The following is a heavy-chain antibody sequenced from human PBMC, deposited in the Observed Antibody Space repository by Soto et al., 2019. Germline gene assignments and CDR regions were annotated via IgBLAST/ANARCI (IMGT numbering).Heavy chain of an antibody. V-gene: IGHV1-69*04. CDR1: GGTFSSYT. CDR3: ARERGGGSGVTISGVVTSTSWSHWFDP. Sequence: GASVKVSCKASGGTFSSYTISWVRQAPGQGLEWMGRIIPILGIANYAQKFQGRVTITADKSTSTAYMELSSLRSEDTAVYYCARERGGGSGVTISGVVTSTSWSHWFDPWGQGTLVTVSS. D-gene: IGHD3-3*01. CDR2: IIPILGIA. J-gene: IGHJ5*02.